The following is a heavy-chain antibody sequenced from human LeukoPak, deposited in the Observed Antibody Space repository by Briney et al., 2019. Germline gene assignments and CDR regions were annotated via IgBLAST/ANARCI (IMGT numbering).Heavy chain of an antibody. CDR1: GFIFSTYG. Sequence: GGSLRLSCAASGFIFSTYGLHWVRQAPGKGLEWVAVIAYDGSHKYYADSVKGRFTISRDNSKNTLYLQMNSLRAEDTAVYYCARDIMITFGGVANWSDPWGQGTLVTVSS. CDR3: ARDIMITFGGVANWSDP. J-gene: IGHJ5*02. D-gene: IGHD3-16*01. V-gene: IGHV3-30*03. CDR2: IAYDGSHK.